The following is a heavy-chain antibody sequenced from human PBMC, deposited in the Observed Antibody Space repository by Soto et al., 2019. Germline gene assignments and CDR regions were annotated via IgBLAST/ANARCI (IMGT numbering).Heavy chain of an antibody. CDR3: TRMDSGYAIFDD. D-gene: IGHD5-12*01. V-gene: IGHV3-49*03. J-gene: IGHJ4*02. CDR1: GFVFADYV. CDR2: IRSVPYGGTT. Sequence: PGGSLRLSCSTSGFVFADYVLNWFRQAPGKGLEWVGFIRSVPYGGTTEYAASVKGRFTISVDVSKSIGYLQMNSLQTEDTAVYFCTRMDSGYAIFDDWGQGTLV.